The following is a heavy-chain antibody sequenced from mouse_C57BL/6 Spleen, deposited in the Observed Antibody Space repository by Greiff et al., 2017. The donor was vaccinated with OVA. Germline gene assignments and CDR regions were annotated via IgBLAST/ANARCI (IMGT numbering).Heavy chain of an antibody. Sequence: VQLQQPGAELVRPGSSVKLSCKASGYTFTSYWMHWVKQRPIQGLEWIGNIDPSDSETHYNQKFKDKATLTVDKSSSTAYMQLSSLTSEDSAVYYCALGLRRNWCFDVWGTGTTVTVSS. V-gene: IGHV1-52*01. CDR3: ALGLRRNWCFDV. CDR2: IDPSDSET. CDR1: GYTFTSYW. D-gene: IGHD2-4*01. J-gene: IGHJ1*03.